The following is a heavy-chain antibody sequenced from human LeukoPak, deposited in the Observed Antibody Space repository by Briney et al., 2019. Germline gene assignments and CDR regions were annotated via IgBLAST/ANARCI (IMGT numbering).Heavy chain of an antibody. CDR2: IGSAGSTK. J-gene: IGHJ4*02. V-gene: IGHV3-48*01. Sequence: PGGSLRLSCAVSGFTFSSYNMNWVRQAPGKGLEWVSYIGSAGSTKFYADSVKGRFTVSRDNAKNSLFLQMNSLRAEDTAVYYCARDRYSINLYMTCDYWGQGTLATVSS. CDR3: ARDRYSINLYMTCDY. D-gene: IGHD6-13*01. CDR1: GFTFSSYN.